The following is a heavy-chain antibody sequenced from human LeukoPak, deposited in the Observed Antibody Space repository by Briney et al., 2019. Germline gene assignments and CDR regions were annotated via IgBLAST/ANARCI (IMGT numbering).Heavy chain of an antibody. J-gene: IGHJ3*02. Sequence: ASVKVSCKASGGTFSSYAISWVRQAPGQGLEWMGIINPSGGRTSYAQKFQGRVTMTRDMSTTTVYMELSSLRSEDTAVYYCARGGITMLRDAFDIWGQGTMVTVSS. D-gene: IGHD3-10*01. CDR2: INPSGGRT. CDR3: ARGGITMLRDAFDI. V-gene: IGHV1-46*01. CDR1: GGTFSSYA.